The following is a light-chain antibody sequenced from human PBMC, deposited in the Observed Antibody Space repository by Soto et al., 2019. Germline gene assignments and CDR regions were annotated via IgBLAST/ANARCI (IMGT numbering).Light chain of an antibody. CDR2: TND. V-gene: IGLV1-44*01. Sequence: QSVLTQPPSASGTPGQRVTISCYGSSSNMVSNTVHWFQQFPGTAPRLLISTNDQRPSGVPDRFIGSNSGTSASLAISGLQFEDEAGYYCAVWDDRLNGHVFGTGTKVTVL. CDR3: AVWDDRLNGHV. J-gene: IGLJ1*01. CDR1: SSNMVSNT.